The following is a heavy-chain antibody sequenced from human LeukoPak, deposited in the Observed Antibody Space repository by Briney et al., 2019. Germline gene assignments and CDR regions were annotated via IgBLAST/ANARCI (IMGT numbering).Heavy chain of an antibody. CDR2: IIPIFGTA. D-gene: IGHD3-10*01. V-gene: IGHV1-69*05. CDR3: ARGANYYGSGSRLRYFDY. J-gene: IGHJ4*02. Sequence: SVKVSCKASGGTFSSYAICWVRQAPGQGLEWMGGIIPIFGTANYAQKFQGRVTITTDESTSTAYMELSSLRSEDTAVYYCARGANYYGSGSRLRYFDYWGQGTLVTVSS. CDR1: GGTFSSYA.